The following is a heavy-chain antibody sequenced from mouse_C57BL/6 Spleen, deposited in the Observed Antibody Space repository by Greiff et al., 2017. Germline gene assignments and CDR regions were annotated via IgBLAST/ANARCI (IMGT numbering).Heavy chain of an antibody. V-gene: IGHV1-53*01. CDR2: INPSNGGT. J-gene: IGHJ2*01. CDR1: GYTFTSYW. Sequence: QVQLQQPGTELVKPGASVKLSCKASGYTFTSYWMHWVKQRPGQGLEWIGNINPSNGGTNYNEKFKSKATLTVDKSSSTAYMQLSSLTSEDSAVYYCARAGTTVVAFYYFDYWGQGTTLTVSS. D-gene: IGHD1-1*01. CDR3: ARAGTTVVAFYYFDY.